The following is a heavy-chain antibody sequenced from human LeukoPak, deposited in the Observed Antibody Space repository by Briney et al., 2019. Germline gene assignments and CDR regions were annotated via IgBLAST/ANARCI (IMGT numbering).Heavy chain of an antibody. Sequence: GASVKVSCKASGYTFTGYYMHWVRQAPGQGLEWMGWINPNSGGTNYAQKFQGRVTMTRDTSISTAYMELSRLRFDDTAVYYCARALFSGYDYRFGYWGQGTLVTVSS. CDR1: GYTFTGYY. J-gene: IGHJ4*02. V-gene: IGHV1-2*02. CDR3: ARALFSGYDYRFGY. D-gene: IGHD5-12*01. CDR2: INPNSGGT.